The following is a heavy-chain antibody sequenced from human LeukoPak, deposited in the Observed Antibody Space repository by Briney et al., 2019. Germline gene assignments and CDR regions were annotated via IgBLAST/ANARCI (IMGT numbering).Heavy chain of an antibody. J-gene: IGHJ3*02. Sequence: GGSLRLSCAVSGFTFSDHYMSWIRQAPGKGLEWVSYISGSSSGIYSADSVRGRFTISRDNAKNSLYLQMKSLSAEDTAVYYCARGLRGATSAFDIWGRGTMVTVSS. CDR1: GFTFSDHY. D-gene: IGHD1-26*01. CDR3: ARGLRGATSAFDI. V-gene: IGHV3-11*01. CDR2: ISGSSSGI.